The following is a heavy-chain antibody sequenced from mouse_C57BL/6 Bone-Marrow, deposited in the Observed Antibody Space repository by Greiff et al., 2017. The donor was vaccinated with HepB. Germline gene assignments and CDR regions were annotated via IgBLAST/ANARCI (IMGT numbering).Heavy chain of an antibody. J-gene: IGHJ4*01. CDR2: IHPNSGST. Sequence: VQLKQPGAELVKPGASVKLSCKASGYTFTSYWMHWVKQRPGQGLEWIGMIHPNSGSTNYNEKFKSKATLTVDKSSSTAYMQLSSLTSEDSAVYYCARGDSNYVFYAMDYWGQGTSVTVSS. V-gene: IGHV1-64*01. CDR1: GYTFTSYW. D-gene: IGHD2-5*01. CDR3: ARGDSNYVFYAMDY.